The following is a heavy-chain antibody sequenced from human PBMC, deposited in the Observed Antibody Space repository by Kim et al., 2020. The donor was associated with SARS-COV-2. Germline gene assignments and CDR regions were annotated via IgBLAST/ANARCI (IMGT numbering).Heavy chain of an antibody. V-gene: IGHV4-34*01. CDR3: ARGRYYSRWYGARYWFDP. CDR2: INHSGST. CDR1: GGSFSGYY. D-gene: IGHD6-13*01. Sequence: SETLSLTCAVYGGSFSGYYWSWIRQPPGKGLEWIGEINHSGSTNYNPSLKSRVTISVDTSKNQFSLKLSSVTAADTAVYYCARGRYYSRWYGARYWFDPWGQGNLVTVSS. J-gene: IGHJ5*02.